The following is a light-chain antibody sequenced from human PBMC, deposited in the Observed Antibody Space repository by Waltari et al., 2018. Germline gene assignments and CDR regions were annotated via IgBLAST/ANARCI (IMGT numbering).Light chain of an antibody. CDR1: QSLLYTSNNKNY. Sequence: DIVMTQSPDSLAVSLGETATINCKSSQSLLYTSNNKNYLAWFQQKPGQPPKLLIYWASTRESGVTDRFSGSVSGTDFTLTIRNLQAEDVAVYYCQQHSTTPWTFGQGTRVEI. CDR2: WAS. CDR3: QQHSTTPWT. V-gene: IGKV4-1*01. J-gene: IGKJ1*01.